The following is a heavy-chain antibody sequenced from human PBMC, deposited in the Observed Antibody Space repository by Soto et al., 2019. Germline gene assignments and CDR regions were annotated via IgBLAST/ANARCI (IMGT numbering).Heavy chain of an antibody. CDR1: GFSLSTSGVG. V-gene: IGHV2-5*02. J-gene: IGHJ3*02. Sequence: SGPTLVNPTQTLTLTCTFSGFSLSTSGVGVGWIRQPPGRALEWLALIYWDDDKRYSPSLKSRLTITKDTSKNQVVLTMTNMDPVDTATYYCALEGQTGYSSSWIAFDIWGQGTMVT. CDR3: ALEGQTGYSSSWIAFDI. D-gene: IGHD6-13*01. CDR2: IYWDDDK.